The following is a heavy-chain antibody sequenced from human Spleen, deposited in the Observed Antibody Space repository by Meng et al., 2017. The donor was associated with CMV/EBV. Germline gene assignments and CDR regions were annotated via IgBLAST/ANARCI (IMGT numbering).Heavy chain of an antibody. CDR3: AKDRGDSSGRYFDY. V-gene: IGHV3-53*05. CDR1: GFTVSSNY. J-gene: IGHJ4*02. CDR2: IYSGGST. D-gene: IGHD6-19*01. Sequence: GESLKISCAASGFTVSSNYMSWVRQAPGKGLEWVSVIYSGGSTYYADSVKGRFTISRDNSRNTLYFQMNGLRPEDTAIYYCAKDRGDSSGRYFDYWGQGALVTVSS.